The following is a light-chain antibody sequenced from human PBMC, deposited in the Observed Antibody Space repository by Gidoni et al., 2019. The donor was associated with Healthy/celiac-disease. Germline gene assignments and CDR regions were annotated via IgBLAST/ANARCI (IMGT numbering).Light chain of an antibody. V-gene: IGKV4-1*01. CDR1: QSVLYSSNNKNY. CDR2: WAS. CDR3: QQYYSTPPWT. J-gene: IGKJ1*01. Sequence: DIVMTQSLDFLVVSLGERATINCKSSQSVLYSSNNKNYLAWYQQKPGQPPKLLIYWASTRESGVPDRFSGSGSGTDFTLTISSLQAEDVAVYYCQQYYSTPPWTFGQGTKVEIK.